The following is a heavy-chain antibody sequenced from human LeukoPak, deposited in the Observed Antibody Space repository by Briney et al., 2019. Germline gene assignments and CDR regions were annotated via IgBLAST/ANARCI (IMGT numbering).Heavy chain of an antibody. CDR2: ISSSSSYI. D-gene: IGHD2-2*01. Sequence: GGSLRLSCAASGFTFSSYRMNWVRQAPGKGLERVSSISSSSSYIYYADSVKGRFTISRDNAKNSLYLQMNSLRAEDTAVYYCARNDIVVVPAAQIYYYYYYGMDVWGQGTTVTVSS. CDR3: ARNDIVVVPAAQIYYYYYYGMDV. J-gene: IGHJ6*02. V-gene: IGHV3-21*01. CDR1: GFTFSSYR.